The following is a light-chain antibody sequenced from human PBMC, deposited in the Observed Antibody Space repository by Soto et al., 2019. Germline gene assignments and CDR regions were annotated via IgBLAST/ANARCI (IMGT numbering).Light chain of an antibody. CDR1: QSISNW. V-gene: IGKV1-5*01. CDR3: QQYNSSPLT. J-gene: IGKJ4*01. Sequence: DIQMTQSPSTLSASVGDRVTITCRANQSISNWLAWYQQRPGKAPNLLIYDASSLQSGVPSRFSGSGYGREFTLTISNLQPDDFATYYYQQYNSSPLTFGGGTKVDIK. CDR2: DAS.